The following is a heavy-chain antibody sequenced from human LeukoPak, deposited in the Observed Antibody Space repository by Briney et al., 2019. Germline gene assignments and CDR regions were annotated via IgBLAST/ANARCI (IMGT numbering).Heavy chain of an antibody. CDR2: IWYDGSNK. V-gene: IGHV3-33*01. J-gene: IGHJ4*02. D-gene: IGHD4-17*01. Sequence: PGGSLRPSCAASGFTFSSYGMHWVRQAPGKGLEWVAVIWYDGSNKYYADSVKGRFTISRDNSKNTLYLQMNSLRAEDTAVYYCAREDYGDYVFDYWGQGTLVTVSS. CDR3: AREDYGDYVFDY. CDR1: GFTFSSYG.